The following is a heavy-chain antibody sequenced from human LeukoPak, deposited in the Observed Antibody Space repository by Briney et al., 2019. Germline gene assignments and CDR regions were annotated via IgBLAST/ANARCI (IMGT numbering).Heavy chain of an antibody. J-gene: IGHJ6*03. CDR3: ARLRGGVGYYYYYMDV. CDR1: RFTFSSYA. D-gene: IGHD5-12*01. Sequence: GSLRLSCAASRFTFSSYAMSWIRQPPGKGLEWIGEINHSGSTNYNPSLKSRVTISVDTSKNQFSLKLSSVTAADTAVYYCARLRGGVGYYYYYMDVWGKGTTVTISS. V-gene: IGHV4-34*01. CDR2: INHSGST.